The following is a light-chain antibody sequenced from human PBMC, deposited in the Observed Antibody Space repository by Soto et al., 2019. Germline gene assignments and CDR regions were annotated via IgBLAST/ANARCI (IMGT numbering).Light chain of an antibody. V-gene: IGKV1-9*01. Sequence: IQLTQSPSSLSASVGDRVTFTCRASQDIDSYLGWYQQMPGKAPKLLISAAATLQSGVPPRFSGSGSGTEFTLTISSLQPEDFATYFCQKLNGDHPFTCGPGTTVEIK. CDR1: QDIDSY. J-gene: IGKJ3*01. CDR2: AAA. CDR3: QKLNGDHPFT.